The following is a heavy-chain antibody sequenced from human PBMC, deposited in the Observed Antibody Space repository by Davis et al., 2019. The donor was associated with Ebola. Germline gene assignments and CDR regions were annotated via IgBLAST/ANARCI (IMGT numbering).Heavy chain of an antibody. Sequence: SVKVSCKASGYTFTSYAISWVRQAPGQGLEWMGGIIPIFGTANYAQKFQGRVTITRDTSASTAYMELSSLRSEDTAVYYCAAGAEAGSFYYYYGMDVWGQGTTVTVSS. D-gene: IGHD6-13*01. V-gene: IGHV1-69*05. J-gene: IGHJ6*02. CDR3: AAGAEAGSFYYYYGMDV. CDR2: IIPIFGTA. CDR1: GYTFTSYA.